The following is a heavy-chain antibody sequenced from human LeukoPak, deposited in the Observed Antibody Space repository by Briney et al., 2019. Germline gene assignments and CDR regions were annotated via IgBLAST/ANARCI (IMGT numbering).Heavy chain of an antibody. Sequence: SGGSLRLSCAASGFTFSNYVMSWVRQAPGKGLEWVSGIGNSGGGTYYTDSVKGRFTISRDNSKNTLYLQMNSLRAEDTAVYFCAKGWQWLLHPFDDWGQGTLVIVSS. D-gene: IGHD6-19*01. CDR1: GFTFSNYV. CDR2: IGNSGGGT. J-gene: IGHJ4*02. CDR3: AKGWQWLLHPFDD. V-gene: IGHV3-23*01.